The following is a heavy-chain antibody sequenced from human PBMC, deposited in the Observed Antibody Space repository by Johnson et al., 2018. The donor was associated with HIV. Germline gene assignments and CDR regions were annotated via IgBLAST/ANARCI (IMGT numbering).Heavy chain of an antibody. CDR1: GFTFSDYY. J-gene: IGHJ3*02. V-gene: IGHV3-11*04. CDR3: AREEGNYILTRGDAFDI. D-gene: IGHD3-9*01. CDR2: ISSSGSTI. Sequence: QMQLVESGGGLVKPGGSLRLSCAASGFTFSDYYMSWICQAPGKGLEWVSYISSSGSTIYYADSVKGRFTISRDNSKNTLYLQMNSLRAEDTAVYYCAREEGNYILTRGDAFDIWGQGTMVTVSS.